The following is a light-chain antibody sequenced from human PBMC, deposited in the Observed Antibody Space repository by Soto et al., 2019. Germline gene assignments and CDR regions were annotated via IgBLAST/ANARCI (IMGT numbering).Light chain of an antibody. J-gene: IGKJ1*01. CDR2: GAS. Sequence: EIVMTQSPATLSVSPGGRSTLSFRSSQSISDTLAWYQQKPGQAPRLLIHGASTRAPGFPARFSGSGSGTDFTLTISSLQSEDFAVYYCQQYDNWPWTFGQGTKVDI. V-gene: IGKV3-15*01. CDR1: QSISDT. CDR3: QQYDNWPWT.